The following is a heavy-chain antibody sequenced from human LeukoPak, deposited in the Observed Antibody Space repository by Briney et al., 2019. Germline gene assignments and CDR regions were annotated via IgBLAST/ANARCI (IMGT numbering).Heavy chain of an antibody. V-gene: IGHV1-8*01. CDR2: MSRNSGNT. CDR1: GYTLTIYD. Sequence: RGASVKVSCKASGYTLTIYDISWVRQATGQGLEWMGWMSRNSGNTGYAQKYKGRVIMTMNTSISTAYMELRSLRSEDTAVYYCARGRHNNCWGQGTMVTVSS. J-gene: IGHJ3*01. D-gene: IGHD1-1*01. CDR3: ARGRHNNC.